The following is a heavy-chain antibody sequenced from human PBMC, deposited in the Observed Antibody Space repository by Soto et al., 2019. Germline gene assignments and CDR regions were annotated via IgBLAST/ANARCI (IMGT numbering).Heavy chain of an antibody. CDR2: IIPIFGTI. V-gene: IGHV1-69*01. D-gene: IGHD4-4*01. J-gene: IGHJ4*02. CDR1: GGTFSRYP. CDR3: ASPRTVAATKGHDY. Sequence: QVQLVQSGAEVKKVGSSVKVSCKASGGTFSRYPIAWVRQAPGHGLEWMGQIIPIFGTISHAQNFQGRITITADESTSTAYMELSSLRSDDTAVYYCASPRTVAATKGHDYWGQGTLVTVSS.